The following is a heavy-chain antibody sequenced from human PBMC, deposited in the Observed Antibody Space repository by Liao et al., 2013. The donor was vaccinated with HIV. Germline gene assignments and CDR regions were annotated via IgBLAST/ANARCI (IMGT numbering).Heavy chain of an antibody. D-gene: IGHD3-3*01. J-gene: IGHJ5*02. CDR2: IYDNENT. CDR1: GASIKSGASY. CDR3: ARTDQYYDFWNGYENWFDP. V-gene: IGHV4-61*02. Sequence: QVQLQESGPGLVKPSQTLSLTCNVSGASIKSGASYWAWIRQPAGKGLEWIGRIYDNENTHYNPSLKGRVTFSVDTTKNQFSLRLNYVTAADTAVYYCARTDQYYDFWNGYENWFDPWGQGSLVTVSS.